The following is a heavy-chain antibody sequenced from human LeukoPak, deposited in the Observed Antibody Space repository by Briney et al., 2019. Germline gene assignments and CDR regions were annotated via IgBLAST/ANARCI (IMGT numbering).Heavy chain of an antibody. Sequence: ASVKVSCKVSGYTLTELSMHWVRQAPGKGLEWMGGFDPEDGETIYAQKFQGRVTMTRNTSISTAYMELSSLRSEDTAVYYCARLGHSSGWSYYYYYYMDVWGKGTTVTISS. CDR3: ARLGHSSGWSYYYYYYMDV. D-gene: IGHD6-19*01. J-gene: IGHJ6*03. CDR2: FDPEDGET. CDR1: GYTLTELS. V-gene: IGHV1-24*01.